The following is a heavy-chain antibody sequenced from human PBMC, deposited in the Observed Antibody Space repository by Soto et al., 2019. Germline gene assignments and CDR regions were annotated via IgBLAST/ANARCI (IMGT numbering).Heavy chain of an antibody. CDR2: IIPIFGTA. CDR3: ARVDLGDSVGANYYYYGMEV. Sequence: SVKVSCKASGYTFTSYDINCVRQAPGQGLEWMGGIIPIFGTANYAQKFQGRVTITADESTSTAYMELSSLRSEDTAVYYCARVDLGDSVGANYYYYGMEVWGQGTTVTVSS. V-gene: IGHV1-69*13. J-gene: IGHJ6*02. CDR1: GYTFTSYD. D-gene: IGHD1-26*01.